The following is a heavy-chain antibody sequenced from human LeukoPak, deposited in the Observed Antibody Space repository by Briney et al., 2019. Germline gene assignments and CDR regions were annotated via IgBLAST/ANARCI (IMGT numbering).Heavy chain of an antibody. D-gene: IGHD6-19*01. CDR3: ANPIAVAGPDFQH. CDR2: ISGSGGST. CDR1: GFTFSSYA. J-gene: IGHJ1*01. Sequence: QPGGSLRLSFAASGFTFSSYAMSWVLQAPGKGLEWVSAISGSGGSTYYADSVKVRFTISRDNSKNTLYLQMNRLRAEDTAVYYCANPIAVAGPDFQHWGQGTLVTVSS. V-gene: IGHV3-23*01.